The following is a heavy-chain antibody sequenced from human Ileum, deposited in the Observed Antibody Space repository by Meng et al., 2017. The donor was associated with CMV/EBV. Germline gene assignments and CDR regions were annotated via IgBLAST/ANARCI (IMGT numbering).Heavy chain of an antibody. CDR3: ARQFTLLWFAGFGP. CDR2: IYAGGST. D-gene: IGHD3-10*01. V-gene: IGHV3-66*02. CDR1: GFNVTTNY. J-gene: IGHJ5*02. Sequence: GGSLRLSCTGSGFNVTTNYMSWVRQAPGKGPEWVSVIYAGGSTYLAGSVKGRFTVSRDNSRNPVYLHISSLGPEDTAVYYCARQFTLLWFAGFGPWGQGTLVTVSS.